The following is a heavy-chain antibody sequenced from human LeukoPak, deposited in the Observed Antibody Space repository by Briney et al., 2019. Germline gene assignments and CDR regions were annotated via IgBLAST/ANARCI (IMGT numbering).Heavy chain of an antibody. CDR3: ARERRSGYCSSTSCEAVY. D-gene: IGHD2-2*01. J-gene: IGHJ4*02. Sequence: SETLSLTCTVSGGSISSGDYYWSWIRQPPGKGLEWIGYIYYSGSTYYNPSLKSRVTISVDTSKNQFSLKLSSVTAADTAVYYCARERRSGYCSSTSCEAVYWGQGTLVTVSS. V-gene: IGHV4-30-4*01. CDR1: GGSISSGDYY. CDR2: IYYSGST.